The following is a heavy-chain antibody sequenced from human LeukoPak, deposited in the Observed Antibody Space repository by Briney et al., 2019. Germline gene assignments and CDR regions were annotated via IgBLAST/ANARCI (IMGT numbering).Heavy chain of an antibody. V-gene: IGHV5-51*01. D-gene: IGHD3-16*01. J-gene: IGHJ6*02. CDR3: AIWPMITAAGGNYYYGMDV. CDR1: GYSFTSYW. Sequence: GESLQISCKGSGYSFTSYWIGWVRQMPGKGLEWMGIIYPGDSDTRYSPSFQGQVTISADKSISTAYLQWSSLKASDTAMYYCAIWPMITAAGGNYYYGMDVWGQGTTVTVSS. CDR2: IYPGDSDT.